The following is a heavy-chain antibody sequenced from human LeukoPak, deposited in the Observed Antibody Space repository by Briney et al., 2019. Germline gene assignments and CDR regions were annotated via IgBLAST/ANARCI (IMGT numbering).Heavy chain of an antibody. CDR3: AKGRQLLDP. Sequence: PVGSLRLSCAASGFSITNYAMCWVCQAPGQGLEWVSSISGSSGTIDYAESVKGRCIISRDNSKNTQYLQMNSLRPEDTATYYCAKGRQLLDPWGQGTLVTVSS. V-gene: IGHV3-23*01. J-gene: IGHJ5*02. D-gene: IGHD1-26*01. CDR1: GFSITNYA. CDR2: ISGSSGTI.